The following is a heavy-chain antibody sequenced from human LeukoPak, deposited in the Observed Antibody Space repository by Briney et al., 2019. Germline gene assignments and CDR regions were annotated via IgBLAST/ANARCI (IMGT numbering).Heavy chain of an antibody. CDR2: ISYDGSNK. J-gene: IGHJ2*01. CDR1: GFTFSSYG. Sequence: GGSLRLSCAASGFTFSSYGMHWVRQAPGKGLEWVAVISYDGSNKYYADSVKGRFTISRDNSKNTLYLQMNSLRAEDTAVYYCAREELGIWYFDLWGRGTLVTVSS. CDR3: AREELGIWYFDL. D-gene: IGHD7-27*01. V-gene: IGHV3-30*03.